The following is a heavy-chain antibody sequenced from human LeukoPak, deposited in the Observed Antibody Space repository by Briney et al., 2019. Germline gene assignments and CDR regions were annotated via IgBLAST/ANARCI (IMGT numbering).Heavy chain of an antibody. J-gene: IGHJ6*03. D-gene: IGHD3-3*01. CDR3: AKKVRSRKLRFLELYYYYYMDV. Sequence: PGGSLRLSCAASGFTFTTYWMSWVRQAPGKGLEWMANIKQDGSEKYYVDSVKGRFTISRDNAKNSLYLQMNSLRAEDTAVYYCAKKVRSRKLRFLELYYYYYMDVWGKGTTVTVSS. CDR1: GFTFTTYW. V-gene: IGHV3-7*01. CDR2: IKQDGSEK.